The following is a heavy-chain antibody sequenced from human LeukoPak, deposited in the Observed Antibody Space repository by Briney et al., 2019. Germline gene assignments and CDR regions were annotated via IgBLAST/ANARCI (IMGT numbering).Heavy chain of an antibody. J-gene: IGHJ1*01. CDR2: ISGDSTYI. CDR3: ARGPGLAVAPPQH. CDR1: GFTFSSHS. Sequence: PGGSLRLSCAASGFTFSSHSINWVRQAPGKGLEWVSSISGDSTYIYYADSVRGRFTISRDNAKNSMYLQMTSLRAEDTAMYYCARGPGLAVAPPQHWGQGTLVTVSS. V-gene: IGHV3-21*01. D-gene: IGHD6-19*01.